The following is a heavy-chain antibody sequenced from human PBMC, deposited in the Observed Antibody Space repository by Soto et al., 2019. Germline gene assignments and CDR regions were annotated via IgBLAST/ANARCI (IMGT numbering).Heavy chain of an antibody. Sequence: QVQLQESGPGLVKPSETLSLTCTVSGGSISSYYWTWIRQTPGKGLEWIGYIYYSGTTNYSPSLKSRVTISLDTSKNQISLKLSSVTAADTAVYYCTRARRYFGGGPDIWGQGTMVTVSS. V-gene: IGHV4-59*01. CDR2: IYYSGTT. J-gene: IGHJ3*02. D-gene: IGHD3-9*01. CDR3: TRARRYFGGGPDI. CDR1: GGSISSYY.